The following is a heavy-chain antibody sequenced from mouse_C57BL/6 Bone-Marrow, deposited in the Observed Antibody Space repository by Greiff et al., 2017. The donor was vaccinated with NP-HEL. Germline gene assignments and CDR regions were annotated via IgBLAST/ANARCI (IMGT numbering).Heavy chain of an antibody. Sequence: QVQLKQPGAELVRPGSSVKLSCKASGYTFTSYWMQWVKQRPIQGLEWIGNIDPSDSETHYNQKFKDKATLTVDKSSSTAYMQLSSLTSEDSAVYYCARRWLLRGWYFDVWGTGTTVTVSS. CDR3: ARRWLLRGWYFDV. J-gene: IGHJ1*03. CDR2: IDPSDSET. V-gene: IGHV1-52*01. CDR1: GYTFTSYW. D-gene: IGHD2-3*01.